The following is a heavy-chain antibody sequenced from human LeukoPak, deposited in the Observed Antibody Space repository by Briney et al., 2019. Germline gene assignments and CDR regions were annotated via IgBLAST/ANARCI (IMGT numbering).Heavy chain of an antibody. V-gene: IGHV3-48*01. CDR3: ATSGELSSFDY. CDR2: ISGSSSTT. J-gene: IGHJ4*02. Sequence: PGGSLRLSCAASGFTFSSYSMNWVRQAPGKGLEWGSYISGSSSTTYYADSVKGRFTISRDNSKNTLYLQMNSLRAEDTAVYYCATSGELSSFDYWGQGTLVTVSS. D-gene: IGHD1-7*01. CDR1: GFTFSSYS.